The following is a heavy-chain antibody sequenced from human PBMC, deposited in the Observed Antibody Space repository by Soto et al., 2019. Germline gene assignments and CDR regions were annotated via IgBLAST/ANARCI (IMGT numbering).Heavy chain of an antibody. CDR1: GFSLSNARMG. CDR2: IFSNDEK. J-gene: IGHJ3*02. CDR3: ARIRAPGYSSGWYYAFDI. Sequence: QVTLKESGPVLVKPTETLTLTCTVSGFSLSNARMGVSWIRQPPGKALEWLAHIFSNDEKSYSTSLKSRLTISKDTSKSQVVLTMTNMDPVDTATSYCARIRAPGYSSGWYYAFDIWGKGTMVTVSS. V-gene: IGHV2-26*01. D-gene: IGHD6-19*01.